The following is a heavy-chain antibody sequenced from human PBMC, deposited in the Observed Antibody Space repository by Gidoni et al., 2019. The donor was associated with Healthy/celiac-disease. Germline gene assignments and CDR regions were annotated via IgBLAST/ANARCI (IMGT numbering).Heavy chain of an antibody. CDR2: IKQDGSEK. Sequence: EVQLVESGGGLVQPGGSLRLSCAASGFTFSSYWMSWVRQAPGKGAEWVANIKQDGSEKYYVDSVKGRFTISRDNAKNSLYLQMNSLRAEDTAVYYCARDPGSRGSGMDVWGQGTTVTVSS. CDR3: ARDPGSRGSGMDV. V-gene: IGHV3-7*01. J-gene: IGHJ6*02. CDR1: GFTFSSYW.